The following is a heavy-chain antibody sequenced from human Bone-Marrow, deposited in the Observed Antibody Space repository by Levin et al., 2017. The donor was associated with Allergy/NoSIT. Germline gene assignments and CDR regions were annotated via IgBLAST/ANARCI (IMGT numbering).Heavy chain of an antibody. D-gene: IGHD5-24*01. CDR3: AREEMTTIDF. J-gene: IGHJ4*02. V-gene: IGHV4-61*01. CDR1: GDSVSSGSYS. Sequence: ASETLSLTCTVSGDSVSSGSYSWNWIRQPPGKGLEWIGYIYNSGSAYYNPSLKSRVIISVDTSKNQFYLRLRSVTAADTAMYYCAREEMTTIDFWGQGTLVTVSS. CDR2: IYNSGSA.